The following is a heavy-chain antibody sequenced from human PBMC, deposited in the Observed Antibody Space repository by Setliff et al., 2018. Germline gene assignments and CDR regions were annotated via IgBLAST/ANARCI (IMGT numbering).Heavy chain of an antibody. CDR1: GYTFNNYD. Sequence: GASVKVSCKSSGYTFNNYDINWVRQAPGQGLEWMGWMNPYSGNTGYAQKFQGRVTMTRNTSISTAYMELSSLGSEDTAVYYCTRGAGGGRCYSCWFDPWGQGTLVTVSS. J-gene: IGHJ5*02. D-gene: IGHD2-15*01. CDR3: TRGAGGGRCYSCWFDP. CDR2: MNPYSGNT. V-gene: IGHV1-8*02.